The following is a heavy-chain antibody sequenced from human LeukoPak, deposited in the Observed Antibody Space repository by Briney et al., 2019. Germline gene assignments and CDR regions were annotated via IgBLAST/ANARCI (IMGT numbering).Heavy chain of an antibody. D-gene: IGHD6-25*01. CDR2: IYYSGNT. CDR1: GGSISTYY. CDR3: ARLIDPSGYEWLFDY. V-gene: IGHV4-59*01. Sequence: PSETLSLTCTVPGGSISTYYWSWSRQPPGKGLEWIGYIYYSGNTNSNPSLKSRVTISVDTSQNQFSLKLSSVTAADTAVYYCARLIDPSGYEWLFDYWGQRTLVTVSS. J-gene: IGHJ4*02.